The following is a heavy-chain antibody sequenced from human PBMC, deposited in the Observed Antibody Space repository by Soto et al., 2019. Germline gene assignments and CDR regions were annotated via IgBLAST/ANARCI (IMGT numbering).Heavy chain of an antibody. Sequence: GASLKVSCKVSGYTLNELSMHWVRQAPGKGLEWMGGFDPEDGETIYAQKFQGRVTMTEDTSTDTAYMELSSLRSEDTAVYYCATREDRVDNYGSGSYYNSWRQGTLVTVSS. CDR2: FDPEDGET. D-gene: IGHD3-10*01. CDR3: ATREDRVDNYGSGSYYNS. J-gene: IGHJ5*02. V-gene: IGHV1-24*01. CDR1: GYTLNELS.